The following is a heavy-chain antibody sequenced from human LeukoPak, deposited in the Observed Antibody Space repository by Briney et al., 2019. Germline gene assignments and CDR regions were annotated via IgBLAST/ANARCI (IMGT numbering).Heavy chain of an antibody. CDR3: AKDPGLSGFYYFDY. V-gene: IGHV3-23*01. D-gene: IGHD3-3*01. Sequence: GGSLRLSGAVSGFTFSSYGMSWVHQAPGKGLEWVSAISGSGGSTYYADSVKGRFTISRDNSKNTLYLQMNSLRAEDTAVYYCAKDPGLSGFYYFDYWGQGTLVTVSS. CDR1: GFTFSSYG. J-gene: IGHJ4*02. CDR2: ISGSGGST.